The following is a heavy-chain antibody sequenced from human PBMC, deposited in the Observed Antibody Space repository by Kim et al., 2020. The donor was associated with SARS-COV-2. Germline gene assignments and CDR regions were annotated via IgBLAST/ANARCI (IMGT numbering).Heavy chain of an antibody. J-gene: IGHJ5*02. V-gene: IGHV1-8*03. CDR3: ARFWVGGWFDP. CDR2: T. Sequence: TAVAQMFPGKVTITRNTSISTAYMELSSLRSENTAVYYCARFWVGGWFDPWGQGTLVTVSS. D-gene: IGHD1-26*01.